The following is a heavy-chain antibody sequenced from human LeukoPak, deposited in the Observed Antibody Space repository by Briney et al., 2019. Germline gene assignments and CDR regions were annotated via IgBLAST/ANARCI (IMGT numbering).Heavy chain of an antibody. CDR2: ISYDGSNK. CDR3: ARDGLGFYYDSSGYSL. CDR1: GFTFSSYA. V-gene: IGHV3-30*04. J-gene: IGHJ4*02. D-gene: IGHD3-22*01. Sequence: GGSLRLSCAASGFTFSSYAMHWVRQAPGKGLEWVAVISYDGSNKYYADSVKGRFTISRDNSKNTLYLQMNSLRAEDTAVYYCARDGLGFYYDSSGYSLWGQGTLVTVSS.